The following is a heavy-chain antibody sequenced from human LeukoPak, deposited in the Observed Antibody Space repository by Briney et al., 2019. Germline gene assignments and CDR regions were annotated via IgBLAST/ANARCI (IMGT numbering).Heavy chain of an antibody. CDR2: ISYDGSNE. D-gene: IGHD6-6*01. Sequence: GGSLRLSCAASGFTFSSYAMHWVRQAPGKGLEWVAVISYDGSNEYYADSVKGRFTISRDNSKNTLYLQMNSLRAEDTAVYYCVRAPRPQYFDYWGQGTLVTVSS. V-gene: IGHV3-30-3*01. J-gene: IGHJ4*02. CDR3: VRAPRPQYFDY. CDR1: GFTFSSYA.